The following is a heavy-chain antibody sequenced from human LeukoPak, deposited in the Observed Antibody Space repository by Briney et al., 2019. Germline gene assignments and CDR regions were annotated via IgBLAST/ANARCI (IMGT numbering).Heavy chain of an antibody. Sequence: GGSLRLSCAASGFTFSSYSMNWVRQAPGKGLEWVSSISSSSSYIYYADSVKGRFTISRDNAKNSLYLQMNSLRAEDTALYYCAKDISHLLKDTAMVMGYYYYGMDVWGQGTTVTVSS. D-gene: IGHD5-18*01. J-gene: IGHJ6*02. CDR1: GFTFSSYS. CDR2: ISSSSSYI. CDR3: AKDISHLLKDTAMVMGYYYYGMDV. V-gene: IGHV3-21*04.